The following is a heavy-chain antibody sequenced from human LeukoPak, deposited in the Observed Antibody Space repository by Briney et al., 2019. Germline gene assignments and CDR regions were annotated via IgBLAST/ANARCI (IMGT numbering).Heavy chain of an antibody. D-gene: IGHD3-10*01. Sequence: GGSLRLSCAASGFTFSSYSMNWVRQAPGKGLEWVSYISSSSSTIYYADSVKGRFTISRDNAKNSLYLQMNSLRAEDTAVYYCAKDCRLLLWFGGTSFDYWGQGTLVTVSS. CDR1: GFTFSSYS. CDR2: ISSSSSTI. CDR3: AKDCRLLLWFGGTSFDY. V-gene: IGHV3-48*01. J-gene: IGHJ4*02.